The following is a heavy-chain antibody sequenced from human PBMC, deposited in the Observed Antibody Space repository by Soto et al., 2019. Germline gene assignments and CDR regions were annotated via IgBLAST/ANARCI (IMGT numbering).Heavy chain of an antibody. D-gene: IGHD2-15*01. Sequence: GGSLRLSCAASGFTFSSYSMNWVRQAPGKGLQWVSYISTSSRTIYYADSVKGRFTISRDIAKNSLYLQMNSLRDEDTAVYYCASDPGYCSGGNCYHYYGMDVWGQGTTVTVSS. CDR1: GFTFSSYS. J-gene: IGHJ6*02. CDR2: ISTSSRTI. CDR3: ASDPGYCSGGNCYHYYGMDV. V-gene: IGHV3-48*02.